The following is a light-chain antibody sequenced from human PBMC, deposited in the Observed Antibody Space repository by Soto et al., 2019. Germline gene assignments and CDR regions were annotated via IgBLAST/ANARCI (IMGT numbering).Light chain of an antibody. CDR1: QDISSC. CDR3: QHYNSYSEA. J-gene: IGKJ1*01. V-gene: IGKV1D-16*01. Sequence: DIQMTQSPSSVSASLGDRVTITCGASQDISSCLAWYQQKPGKAPNLLIYAASSLPSGVPSRFSGGLSGTEFTLTISGLQPDDLTTYYGQHYNSYSEAFGQGTKVDIK. CDR2: AAS.